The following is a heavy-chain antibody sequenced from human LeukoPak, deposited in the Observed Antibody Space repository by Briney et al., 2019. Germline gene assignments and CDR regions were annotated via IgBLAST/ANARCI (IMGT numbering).Heavy chain of an antibody. Sequence: ASVKVSCEASGGTFSSYGISWVRQAPGQGLEWMGGIIPIFGTANYAQKFQGRVTITADESTSTAYMELSSLRSEDTAVYYCARVGQYCSGGSCQIDYWGQGTLVTVSS. CDR1: GGTFSSYG. D-gene: IGHD2-15*01. V-gene: IGHV1-69*01. CDR3: ARVGQYCSGGSCQIDY. J-gene: IGHJ4*02. CDR2: IIPIFGTA.